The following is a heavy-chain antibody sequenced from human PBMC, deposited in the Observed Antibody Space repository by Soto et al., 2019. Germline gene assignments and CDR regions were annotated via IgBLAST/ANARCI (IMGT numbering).Heavy chain of an antibody. D-gene: IGHD2-15*01. Sequence: SETLSLTCTVSGGSISSYYWSWIRQPPGKGLEWIGYIYYSGSTNYNPSLKSRVTISVDTSKNQFSLKLSSVTAADTAVYYCARDNSDCSGGSCYSYSHHWGKGNMVTVSS. J-gene: IGHJ1*01. CDR2: IYYSGST. CDR3: ARDNSDCSGGSCYSYSHH. CDR1: GGSISSYY. V-gene: IGHV4-59*01.